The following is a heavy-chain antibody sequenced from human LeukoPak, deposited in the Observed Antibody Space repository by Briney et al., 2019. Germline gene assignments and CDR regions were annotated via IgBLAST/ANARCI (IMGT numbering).Heavy chain of an antibody. Sequence: GGPLRLSCAASGFTFSSYWMSWVPQAPGKGLEGVANIKQDGSEKYYVDSVKGRFTISRDNAKNSLYLKMNSLRAEDTAVYYCARRYCSGGSCYFDYWGQGTLVTVSS. V-gene: IGHV3-7*04. J-gene: IGHJ4*02. D-gene: IGHD2-15*01. CDR3: ARRYCSGGSCYFDY. CDR2: IKQDGSEK. CDR1: GFTFSSYW.